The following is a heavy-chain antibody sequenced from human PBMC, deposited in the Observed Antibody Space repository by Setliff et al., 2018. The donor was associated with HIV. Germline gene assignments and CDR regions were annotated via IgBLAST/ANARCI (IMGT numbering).Heavy chain of an antibody. CDR1: GYTFTSYW. CDR2: IYPGDSDT. V-gene: IGHV5-51*01. J-gene: IGHJ4*03. Sequence: PGESLKISCKGSGYTFTSYWIGWVRQMPGKGLEWMGIIYPGDSDTRYSPSFQGHVTISADKSSNTAYLQWSSLQASDTAMYYCARRASKASLDYWGQGTVVTVSS. CDR3: ARRASKASLDY.